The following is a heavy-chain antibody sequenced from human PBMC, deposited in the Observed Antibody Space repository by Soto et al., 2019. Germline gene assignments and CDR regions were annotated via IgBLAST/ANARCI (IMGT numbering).Heavy chain of an antibody. CDR1: GFSLRNARMG. J-gene: IGHJ6*03. CDR3: ARMLAVNYYYYYVDV. D-gene: IGHD3-22*01. CDR2: VLSNDEK. V-gene: IGHV2-26*01. Sequence: QVTLKESGPVLVKPTETLTLTCTVSGFSLRNARMGVSWIRQPPRKALECLAHVLSNDEKSYNKSLQTRLTISKDTSKSQVVLTMTYMDPVDTATYFCARMLAVNYYYYYVDVWGEGTSVTVSS.